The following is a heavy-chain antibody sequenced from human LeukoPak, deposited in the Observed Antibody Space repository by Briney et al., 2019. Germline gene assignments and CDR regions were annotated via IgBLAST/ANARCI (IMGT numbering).Heavy chain of an antibody. Sequence: GGSLRLSCAASGFTFSSYDMSWVRQAPGKGLEWVSAISGSGGSTYYADSVKGRFTISRDNSKNTLYLQMNSLRAEDTAVYYCAKDVATMVRGVTSYDYWGQGTLVTVSS. CDR2: ISGSGGST. D-gene: IGHD3-10*01. CDR3: AKDVATMVRGVTSYDY. CDR1: GFTFSSYD. J-gene: IGHJ4*02. V-gene: IGHV3-23*01.